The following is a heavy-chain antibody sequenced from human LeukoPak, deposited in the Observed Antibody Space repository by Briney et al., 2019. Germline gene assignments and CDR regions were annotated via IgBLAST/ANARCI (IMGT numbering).Heavy chain of an antibody. V-gene: IGHV3-11*04. D-gene: IGHD3-10*01. CDR1: GFTFSDYY. CDR2: ISSSGTTR. Sequence: PGGSLRLSCTASGFTFSDYYMSWVRQAPGKGLERVSYISSSGTTRFYADSMKGRFTISRDNAKNSLYLQMNSVRDEDTAVYYCARDRGFGDFDYYYSYMDVWGKGTTVTVSS. J-gene: IGHJ6*03. CDR3: ARDRGFGDFDYYYSYMDV.